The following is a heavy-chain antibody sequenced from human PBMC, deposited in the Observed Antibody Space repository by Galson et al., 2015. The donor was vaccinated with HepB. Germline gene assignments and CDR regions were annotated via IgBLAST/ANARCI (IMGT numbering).Heavy chain of an antibody. CDR1: GFTFSSYW. CDR3: ARRLPGNGRHFDL. J-gene: IGHJ2*01. Sequence: SLRLSCAASGFTFSSYWMTWVRQAPGKGLEWVASIKQDGSEKYYVDSVKGRFTISRDNSRDTLYLQMNSLRAEDTALYYCARRLPGNGRHFDLWDRGTLVTVSS. V-gene: IGHV3-7*03. CDR2: IKQDGSEK. D-gene: IGHD1-26*01.